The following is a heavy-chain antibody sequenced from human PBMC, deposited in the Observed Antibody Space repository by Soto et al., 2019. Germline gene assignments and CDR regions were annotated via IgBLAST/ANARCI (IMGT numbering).Heavy chain of an antibody. V-gene: IGHV3-15*01. CDR2: IKSKTDGGTT. CDR1: GFTFSNAW. D-gene: IGHD2-2*01. J-gene: IGHJ4*02. CDR3: PPPPPHCSSTSCYLDY. Sequence: GGSLRLSCAASGFTFSNAWMSWVRQAPGKGLEWVGRIKSKTDGGTTDYAAPVKGRFTISRDDSKNTLYLQMNSLKTEATAVYYCPPPPPHCSSTSCYLDYWGQGTLVTVSS.